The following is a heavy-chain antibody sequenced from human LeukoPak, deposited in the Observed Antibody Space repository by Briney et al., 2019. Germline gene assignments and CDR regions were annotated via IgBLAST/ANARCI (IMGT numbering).Heavy chain of an antibody. CDR1: GYTFTGCY. J-gene: IGHJ3*02. Sequence: ASVKVSCKASGYTFTGCYMHWVRQAPGQGLEWMGWINPNSGGTNYAQKFQGRVTMTRDTSISTAYMELSRLRSDDTAVYYCAREMTTVTTSAFDIWGQGTMVTVSS. CDR3: AREMTTVTTSAFDI. CDR2: INPNSGGT. V-gene: IGHV1-2*02. D-gene: IGHD4-17*01.